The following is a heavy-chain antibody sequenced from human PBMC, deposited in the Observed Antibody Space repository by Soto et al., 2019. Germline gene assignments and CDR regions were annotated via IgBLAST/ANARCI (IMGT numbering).Heavy chain of an antibody. CDR2: IKSKTDGGTT. CDR3: TTDTAVTTADKRFDP. D-gene: IGHD4-17*01. CDR1: GFTFSNAL. Sequence: GGSLRLSCAASGFTFSNALMSWVRQAPGKGLEWVGRIKSKTDGGTTDYAAPVKGRFTISRDDSKNTLYLQMNSLKTEDTAVYYCTTDTAVTTADKRFDPWGQGTLVTVSS. J-gene: IGHJ5*02. V-gene: IGHV3-15*01.